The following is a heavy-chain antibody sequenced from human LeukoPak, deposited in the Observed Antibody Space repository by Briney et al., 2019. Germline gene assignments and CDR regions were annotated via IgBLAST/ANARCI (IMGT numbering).Heavy chain of an antibody. V-gene: IGHV3-21*01. D-gene: IGHD5-24*01. CDR2: ISSSSSYI. Sequence: GGSLRLSCAASGFTFSSYSMNWVRQAPGKGLEWVSSISSSSSYIYYADSVKGRFTISRDNAKNSLYLQMNSLRAEDTAVYYCARSRDGYNFADVFDIWGQGTMVTVSS. J-gene: IGHJ3*02. CDR3: ARSRDGYNFADVFDI. CDR1: GFTFSSYS.